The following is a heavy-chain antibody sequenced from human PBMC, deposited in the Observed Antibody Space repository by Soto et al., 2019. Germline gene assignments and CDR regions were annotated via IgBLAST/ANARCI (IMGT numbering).Heavy chain of an antibody. CDR1: DYSISSGYY. J-gene: IGHJ4*02. CDR2: IYHTGSA. CDR3: ARETGSGWYYFDY. D-gene: IGHD6-19*01. V-gene: IGHV4-38-2*02. Sequence: SETLSLTCAVSDYSISSGYYWGWIRQPPGKGLEWIGNIYHTGSAYYNPSLKSRVTISVDTSKNQLSLKLRSVTAADTAVYYCARETGSGWYYFDYWGQGTLVTVSS.